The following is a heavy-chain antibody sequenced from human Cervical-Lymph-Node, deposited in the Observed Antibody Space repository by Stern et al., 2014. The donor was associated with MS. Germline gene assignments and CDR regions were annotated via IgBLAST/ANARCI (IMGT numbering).Heavy chain of an antibody. Sequence: EVQLVESGGGLVQPGGSLRLSCAASGFTFSSYSMNWVRQAPGKGLEWVSYISSSSTIYYADSVKGRFTISRDNAKHSLYLQMNSLRDEDTAVYYCARGSLDAFDIWGQGTMVTVSS. CDR2: ISSSSTI. J-gene: IGHJ3*02. CDR1: GFTFSSYS. V-gene: IGHV3-48*02. CDR3: ARGSLDAFDI.